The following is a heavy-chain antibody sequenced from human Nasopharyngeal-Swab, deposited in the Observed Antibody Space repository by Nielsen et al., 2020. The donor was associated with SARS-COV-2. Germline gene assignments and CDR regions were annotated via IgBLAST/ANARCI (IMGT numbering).Heavy chain of an antibody. J-gene: IGHJ6*02. D-gene: IGHD2-15*01. Sequence: GGSLRLSCADSGFTFGDYVMFWFCQAPGKGLEWVSFIRRKGYGVTADYAASVRGRFTISRDDSKNSLYLQMNSLKTEDTAVYYCARGYCSGGSCPPGYYGMDVWGQGTTVTVSS. CDR3: ARGYCSGGSCPPGYYGMDV. CDR2: IRRKGYGVTA. V-gene: IGHV3-49*03. CDR1: GFTFGDYV.